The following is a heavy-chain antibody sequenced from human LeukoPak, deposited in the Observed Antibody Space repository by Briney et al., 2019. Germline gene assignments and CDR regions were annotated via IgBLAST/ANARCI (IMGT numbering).Heavy chain of an antibody. Sequence: PSETLSLTCTVSGGSISSYYWSWIRQPAGKGLEWIGRIYTSGSTNYNPSLKSRVTMSVDTSKNQFSLKLSSVTAADTDVYYCARDASSSWYNYFDYWGQGTLVTVSS. CDR2: IYTSGST. CDR3: ARDASSSWYNYFDY. J-gene: IGHJ4*02. V-gene: IGHV4-4*07. CDR1: GGSISSYY. D-gene: IGHD6-13*01.